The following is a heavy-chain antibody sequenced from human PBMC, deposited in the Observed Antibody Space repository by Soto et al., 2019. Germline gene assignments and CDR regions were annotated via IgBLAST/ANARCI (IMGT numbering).Heavy chain of an antibody. D-gene: IGHD5-12*01. J-gene: IGHJ6*02. CDR1: GGSISSGGYS. CDR2: IYHSGST. CDR3: ARKRGFPYYYGMDV. V-gene: IGHV4-30-2*01. Sequence: LSLTCAVSGGSISSGGYSWSWIRQPPGKCLEWIGYIYHSGSTYYNPSLKSRVTISVDRSKNQFSLKLSSVTAADTAVYYCARKRGFPYYYGMDVWGQGTTVTVSS.